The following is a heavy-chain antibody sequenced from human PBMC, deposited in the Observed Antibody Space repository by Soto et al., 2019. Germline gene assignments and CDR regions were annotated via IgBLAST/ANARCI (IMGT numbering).Heavy chain of an antibody. CDR2: INAGNGNT. CDR1: GYTFTSYA. D-gene: IGHD2-21*02. J-gene: IGHJ4*02. Sequence: QVQLVQSGAEVKKPGASVKVSCKASGYTFTSYAMHWVRQAPGQRLEGMGWINAGNGNTKYSQKVQGRVTITRDTCASTAYMELRSLRSEARAGYYCARSIVVVAAADYWGQGTLVTVSS. V-gene: IGHV1-3*01. CDR3: ARSIVVVAAADY.